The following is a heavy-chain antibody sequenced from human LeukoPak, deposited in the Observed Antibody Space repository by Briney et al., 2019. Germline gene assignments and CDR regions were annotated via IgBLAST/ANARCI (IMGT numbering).Heavy chain of an antibody. J-gene: IGHJ6*02. CDR3: ARKDIVVVPAAIGYYGMDV. CDR1: GYTLTSYA. Sequence: ASVKVSCKASGYTLTSYAVHWVRQAPGQRLEWMGWINAGNGNTKYSQKFQGRVTITRDTSASTAYMELSSLRSEDTAVYYCARKDIVVVPAAIGYYGMDVWGQGTTVTVSS. CDR2: INAGNGNT. D-gene: IGHD2-2*02. V-gene: IGHV1-3*01.